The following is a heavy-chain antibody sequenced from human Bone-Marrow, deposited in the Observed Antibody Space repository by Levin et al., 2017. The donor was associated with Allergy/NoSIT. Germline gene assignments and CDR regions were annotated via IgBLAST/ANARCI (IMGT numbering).Heavy chain of an antibody. Sequence: SETLSLICTVSGGFISGNGYFWGWIRQPPGKGLEWIGSFYYTGSTYYNPSLMSRVTISVDTSKKQLSLELTSVTAADTAVYFCARHKIGSGRLLRPFDNWGQGTLVTVSS. J-gene: IGHJ4*02. CDR1: GGFISGNGYF. CDR3: ARHKIGSGRLLRPFDN. D-gene: IGHD2-21*02. CDR2: FYYTGST. V-gene: IGHV4-39*01.